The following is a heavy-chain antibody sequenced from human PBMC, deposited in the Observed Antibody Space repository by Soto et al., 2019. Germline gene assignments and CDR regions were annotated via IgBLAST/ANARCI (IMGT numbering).Heavy chain of an antibody. CDR1: GFTFSSYE. V-gene: IGHV3-48*03. CDR2: ISSSGSTI. CDR3: ARVFSGIAAAALLEYYFDY. D-gene: IGHD6-13*01. Sequence: PGGSLRLSCAASGFTFSSYEMNWVRQAPGKGLEWVSYISSSGSTIYYADSVKGRFTISRDNAKNSLYLQMNSLRAEDTAVYYCARVFSGIAAAALLEYYFDYWGQGTLVTVSS. J-gene: IGHJ4*02.